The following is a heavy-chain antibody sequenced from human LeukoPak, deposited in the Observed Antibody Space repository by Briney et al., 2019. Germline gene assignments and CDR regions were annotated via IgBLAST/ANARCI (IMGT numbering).Heavy chain of an antibody. CDR2: IYYSGST. J-gene: IGHJ4*02. D-gene: IGHD3-3*01. V-gene: IGHV4-30-4*01. Sequence: SETLSLTCTVSGGSISSGDYYWSWIRQPPGKGLEWIGYIYYSGSTYYNPSLKSRVTISVDTSKNQFSLKLSSVTAADTAVYYCASGDYDFAAVLFDYWGQGTLVTVSS. CDR1: GGSISSGDYY. CDR3: ASGDYDFAAVLFDY.